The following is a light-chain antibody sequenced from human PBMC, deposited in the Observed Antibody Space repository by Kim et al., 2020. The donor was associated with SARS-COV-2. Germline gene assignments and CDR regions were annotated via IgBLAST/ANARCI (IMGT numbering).Light chain of an antibody. CDR3: QQDYNLLT. V-gene: IGKV3D-7*01. CDR1: QSVSSSY. Sequence: PGKRVTLVCRASQSVSSSYLTWYQQKPGQAPRLLIYGASSRATGIPARFSGSGSGTDFTLTISSLQPEDFAVYYCQQDYNLLTFGGGTKVDIK. J-gene: IGKJ4*01. CDR2: GAS.